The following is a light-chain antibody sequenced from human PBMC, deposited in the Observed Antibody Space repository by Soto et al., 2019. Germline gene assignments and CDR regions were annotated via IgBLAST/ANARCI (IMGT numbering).Light chain of an antibody. CDR3: LQTYNLPRT. Sequence: DIQMTQSPSTLSASVGDRVTISCRASQTISTWLAWYQQKPGKAPKLLIFDASSLQSGVPSRFSGSGSGTDFTLTIRNMQREDFATYYCLQTYNLPRTFGQGTKVDIK. CDR1: QTISTW. CDR2: DAS. J-gene: IGKJ1*01. V-gene: IGKV1-5*01.